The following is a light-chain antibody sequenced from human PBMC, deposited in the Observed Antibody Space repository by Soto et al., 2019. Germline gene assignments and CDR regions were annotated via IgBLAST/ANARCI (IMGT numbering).Light chain of an antibody. CDR1: QSISNY. V-gene: IGKV1-39*01. CDR2: AAS. Sequence: DIQMTQSPSSLSASVGDRVTITCRASQSISNYLNWYQQKPGKVPKLLIYAASSLQSGVPSRFSGSGYGTDFTLTISSLQPEDFASYYCHQSYSTPLVTFGQGTRLEIK. J-gene: IGKJ5*01. CDR3: HQSYSTPLVT.